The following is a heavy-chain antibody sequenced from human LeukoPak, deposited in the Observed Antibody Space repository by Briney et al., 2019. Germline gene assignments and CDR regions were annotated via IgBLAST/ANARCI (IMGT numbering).Heavy chain of an antibody. D-gene: IGHD5-24*01. CDR3: ARVRDGYNDAYDI. V-gene: IGHV1-46*01. CDR2: IKPSGDNT. CDR1: GYTFTSYN. J-gene: IGHJ3*02. Sequence: ASVKVSCKTSGYTFTSYNLHWVRQAPGQRLEWMGIIKPSGDNTHYAQKFQGRSTTTSDTSTSSVYMELSSLISADTAVYYCARVRDGYNDAYDIWGQGTMVTVTS.